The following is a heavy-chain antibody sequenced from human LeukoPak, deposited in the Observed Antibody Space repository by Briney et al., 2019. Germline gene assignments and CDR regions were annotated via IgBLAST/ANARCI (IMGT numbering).Heavy chain of an antibody. V-gene: IGHV4-34*01. CDR1: GGSVSGYY. CDR2: INHSGST. J-gene: IGHJ3*02. D-gene: IGHD2-2*01. CDR3: AGRYCSSTSCSAFDI. Sequence: SETLSLTCAVYGGSVSGYYWSWIRQPPGKGLEWIGEINHSGSTNYNPSLKSRVTISVDTSKNQFSLKLSSVTAADTAVYYCAGRYCSSTSCSAFDIWGQGTMVTVSS.